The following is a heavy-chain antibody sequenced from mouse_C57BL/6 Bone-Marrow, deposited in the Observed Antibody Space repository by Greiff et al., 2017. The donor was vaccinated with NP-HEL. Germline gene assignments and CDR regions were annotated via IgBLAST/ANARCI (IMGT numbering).Heavy chain of an antibody. Sequence: EVQLQQSGPELVKPGASVKMSCKASGYTFTDYHMHWVKQSHGKSLEWIGYINPNNGGTSYNQKFKGKATLTVNKSSSTAYMELRSLTSEDSAVYYCARGRLRRPWLAYWGQGTLVTVSA. CDR2: INPNNGGT. V-gene: IGHV1-22*01. CDR3: ARGRLRRPWLAY. J-gene: IGHJ3*01. D-gene: IGHD2-4*01. CDR1: GYTFTDYH.